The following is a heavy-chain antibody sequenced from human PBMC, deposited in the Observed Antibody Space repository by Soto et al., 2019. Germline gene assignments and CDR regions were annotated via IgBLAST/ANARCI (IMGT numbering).Heavy chain of an antibody. Sequence: ASVKVSCKASGYTFTSYGISWVRQAPGQGLEWMGWISAYNGNTNYAQKLQGRVTMTTDTSTSTAYMELRSLRSDDTAVYYCARDTHAPYCTNGVCPGDYYYYGMDVWSQGTTVTVSS. CDR3: ARDTHAPYCTNGVCPGDYYYYGMDV. CDR2: ISAYNGNT. CDR1: GYTFTSYG. J-gene: IGHJ6*02. D-gene: IGHD2-8*01. V-gene: IGHV1-18*01.